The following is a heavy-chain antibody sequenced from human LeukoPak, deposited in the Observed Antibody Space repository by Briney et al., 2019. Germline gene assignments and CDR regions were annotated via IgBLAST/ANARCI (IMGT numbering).Heavy chain of an antibody. Sequence: GGSLRLSCAASVFTFRSYAMHWGRQAPGKGLEWVAAISYGGSNKYYADSVKGRFTISRDNAKHSLYLQMNSRRAEHPAVYYCARDLYRIVVVPHYFDSRGHGTLVTVSS. CDR2: ISYGGSNK. V-gene: IGHV3-30*04. J-gene: IGHJ4*01. D-gene: IGHD3-22*01. CDR1: VFTFRSYA. CDR3: ARDLYRIVVVPHYFDS.